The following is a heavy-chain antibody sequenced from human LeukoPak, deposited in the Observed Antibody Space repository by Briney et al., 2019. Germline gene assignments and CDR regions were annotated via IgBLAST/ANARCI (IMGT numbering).Heavy chain of an antibody. V-gene: IGHV1-2*02. CDR1: GYTFTGYY. D-gene: IGHD3-22*01. Sequence: ASVKVSCKASGYTFTGYYMHWVRQPPGQGLEWMGWINPNSGGTNYAQKFQGRDTMTRDTSISTAYMELSRLRSDDTAVYYCARVLMYYDSSSPPWYFDYWGQGTLVTVSS. CDR3: ARVLMYYDSSSPPWYFDY. CDR2: INPNSGGT. J-gene: IGHJ4*02.